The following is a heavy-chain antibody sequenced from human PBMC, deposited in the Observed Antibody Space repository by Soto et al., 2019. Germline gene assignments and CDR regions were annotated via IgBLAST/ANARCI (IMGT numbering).Heavy chain of an antibody. CDR2: INNNGGST. CDR3: AHPRGYGVFDAVDI. CDR1: GFVFITYA. D-gene: IGHD4-17*01. J-gene: IGHJ3*02. V-gene: IGHV3-23*01. Sequence: WGSLRLSCAASGFVFITYAISFFRHSAGKGLEWVSAINNNGGSTYYAESVRGRFTISRDNSINTLYLQMSSLRSDDTAVYYCAHPRGYGVFDAVDIWGQGTMVTVSS.